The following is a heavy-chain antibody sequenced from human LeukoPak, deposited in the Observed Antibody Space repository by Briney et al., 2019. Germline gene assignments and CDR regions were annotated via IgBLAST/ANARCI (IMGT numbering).Heavy chain of an antibody. V-gene: IGHV3-23*01. CDR3: AKDFQRTTYYMDV. J-gene: IGHJ6*03. Sequence: GGSLRLSCAASGFTFSSYAMTWVRQAPGKGLEWVSAISGGGGATYYALSVRGRITISRDNSKNTLYLQMNSLRAEDTAVYYCAKDFQRTTYYMDVWGKGTTVTVSS. D-gene: IGHD4-11*01. CDR1: GFTFSSYA. CDR2: ISGGGGAT.